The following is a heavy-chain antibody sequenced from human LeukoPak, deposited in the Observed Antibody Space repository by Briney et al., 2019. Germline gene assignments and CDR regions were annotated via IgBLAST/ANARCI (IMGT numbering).Heavy chain of an antibody. CDR1: GFTFSSYS. CDR2: ISSSSSYI. CDR3: AKQRRYSYGLPDY. J-gene: IGHJ4*02. V-gene: IGHV3-21*04. D-gene: IGHD5-18*01. Sequence: GGSLRLSCAASGFTFSSYSMNWVRQAPGKGLEWVSSISSSSSYIYYADSVKGRFTISRDNAKNSLYLQMNSLRAEDTAVYYCAKQRRYSYGLPDYWGQGTLVAVSS.